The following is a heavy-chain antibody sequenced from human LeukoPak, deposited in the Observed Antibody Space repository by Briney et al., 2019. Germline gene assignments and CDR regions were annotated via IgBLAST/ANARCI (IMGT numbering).Heavy chain of an antibody. CDR1: GVTFSSYW. V-gene: IGHV3-7*01. CDR3: ARASYYGSGSYPDY. D-gene: IGHD3-10*01. Sequence: PGGSLRLSCAASGVTFSSYWMSWVRLAPGKGLEWVANIKQGGSEKYYVDSVKGRFTISRDNAKNSLYLQMNSLRAEVTAVYYCARASYYGSGSYPDYWGQGTLVTVSS. J-gene: IGHJ4*02. CDR2: IKQGGSEK.